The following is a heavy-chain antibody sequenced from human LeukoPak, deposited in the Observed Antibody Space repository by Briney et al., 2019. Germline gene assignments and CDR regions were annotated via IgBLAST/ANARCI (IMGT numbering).Heavy chain of an antibody. Sequence: PGGSLRLSCAASGFTFKSYGRTWVRQVPGKGLEWVSSITGAGSSTKYADSVNGRFTISRDNSKNTLSLQMTGLRAEDTAVYYCARKIAVAMDLVYWGQGTLVTVSS. CDR2: ITGAGSST. CDR3: ARKIAVAMDLVY. V-gene: IGHV3-23*01. CDR1: GFTFKSYG. D-gene: IGHD5-18*01. J-gene: IGHJ4*02.